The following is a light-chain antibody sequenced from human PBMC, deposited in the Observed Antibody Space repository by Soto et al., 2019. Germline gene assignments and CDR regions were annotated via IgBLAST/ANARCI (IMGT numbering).Light chain of an antibody. V-gene: IGKV1-39*01. CDR3: QQSSSSLST. J-gene: IGKJ1*01. Sequence: DILMTQSPSSLSASIGDRGTISCRISQTVITYLNWYQHKPGRGPTLLIYAASSLQSGVPSRFSCSGSVTDFTLTIGNLQPEDFATYYCQQSSSSLSTFGQGT. CDR2: AAS. CDR1: QTVITY.